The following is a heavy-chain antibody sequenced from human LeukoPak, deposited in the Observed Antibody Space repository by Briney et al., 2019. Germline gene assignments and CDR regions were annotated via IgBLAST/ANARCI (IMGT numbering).Heavy chain of an antibody. D-gene: IGHD2-2*01. CDR2: INPNSGGT. CDR3: ARDPASMPHPADYYYCMDV. CDR1: GYTFTGYY. Sequence: ASVKVSCKASGYTFTGYYMHWVRQAPGQGLEWMGWINPNSGGTNYAQKFQGRVTMTRDTSISTAYMELSRLRSDDTAVYYCARDPASMPHPADYYYCMDVWGKGTTVTVSS. J-gene: IGHJ6*03. V-gene: IGHV1-2*02.